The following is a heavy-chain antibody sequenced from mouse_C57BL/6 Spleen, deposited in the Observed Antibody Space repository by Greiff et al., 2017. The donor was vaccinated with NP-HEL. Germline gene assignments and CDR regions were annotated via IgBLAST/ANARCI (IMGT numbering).Heavy chain of an antibody. CDR1: GYSITSGYY. CDR2: ISYDGSN. CDR3: ARGAGPFAY. D-gene: IGHD3-2*02. J-gene: IGHJ3*01. Sequence: EVQLQESGPGLVKPSQSLSLTCSVTGYSITSGYYWNWIRQFPGNKLEWMGYISYDGSNNYNPSLKNRISITRDTSKNQFFLKLNSVTTEDTATYDCARGAGPFAYWGQGTLVTVSA. V-gene: IGHV3-6*01.